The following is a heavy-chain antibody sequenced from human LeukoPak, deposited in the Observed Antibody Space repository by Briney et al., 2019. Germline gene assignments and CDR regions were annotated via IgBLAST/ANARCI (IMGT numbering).Heavy chain of an antibody. V-gene: IGHV2-5*01. CDR3: AHSTFDHWVVVPAVTNLDRFSDFQH. CDR1: GFSLSTSGVG. CDR2: IYWNDDK. D-gene: IGHD2-2*01. Sequence: SGPTLVKPTQTLTLTCTFSGFSLSTSGVGVGWIRQPPGKALEWLALIYWNDDKRYSPSLKSRLTITKDTSKNQVVLTMTNMDPVDTATYYCAHSTFDHWVVVPAVTNLDRFSDFQHWGQGTLVTVSS. J-gene: IGHJ1*01.